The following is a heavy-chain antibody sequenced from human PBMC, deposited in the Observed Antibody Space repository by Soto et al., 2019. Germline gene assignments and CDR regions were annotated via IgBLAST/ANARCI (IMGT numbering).Heavy chain of an antibody. V-gene: IGHV4-61*01. CDR2: IYYSGST. J-gene: IGHJ4*02. CDR1: GGSVSSGSYY. CDR3: ARVPKRGILTGYYVGTLPYFDY. Sequence: PSETLSLTCTVSGGSVSSGSYYWSWIRQPPGKGLEWIGYIYYSGSTNYNPSLKSRVTISVDTSKNQFSLKLSSVTAADTAVYYCARVPKRGILTGYYVGTLPYFDYWGQGTLVTVSS. D-gene: IGHD3-9*01.